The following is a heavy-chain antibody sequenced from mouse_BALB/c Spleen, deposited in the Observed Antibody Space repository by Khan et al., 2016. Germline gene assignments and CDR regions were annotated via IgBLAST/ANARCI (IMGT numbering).Heavy chain of an antibody. CDR3: ARYYGSSYYAMDY. J-gene: IGHJ4*01. Sequence: LVESGPELKKPGETVKISCKASGYTFTNYGMNWVKQAPGKGLKWMGWINTNTGEPTYAEEFTGRFAFSLETSASTAYWQINNLKNEDTATYFCARYYGSSYYAMDYWGQGTSVTVSS. CDR2: INTNTGEP. V-gene: IGHV9-3*02. CDR1: GYTFTNYG. D-gene: IGHD1-1*01.